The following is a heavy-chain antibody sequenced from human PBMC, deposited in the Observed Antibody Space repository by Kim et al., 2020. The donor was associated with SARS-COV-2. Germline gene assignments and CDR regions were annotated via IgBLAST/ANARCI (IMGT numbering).Heavy chain of an antibody. D-gene: IGHD6-19*01. CDR1: GFCFSNFF. CDR3: ARTQYYSGRALFDH. J-gene: IGHJ4*02. CDR2: VDGDDVTA. Sequence: GGSLRLSCTASGFCFSNFFMNWVRQAPGKGLEWVATVDGDDVTADYEYSVKGRCTISRDSAENTLFLQMNSLSAEDTALYYCARTQYYSGRALFDHWGRGILVTVSP. V-gene: IGHV3-23*01.